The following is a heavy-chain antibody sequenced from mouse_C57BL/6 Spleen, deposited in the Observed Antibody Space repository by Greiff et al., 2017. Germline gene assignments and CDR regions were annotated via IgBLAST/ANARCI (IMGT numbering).Heavy chain of an antibody. V-gene: IGHV1-4*01. J-gene: IGHJ3*01. CDR1: GYTFTSYT. Sequence: QVQLKQSGAELARPGASVKMSCKASGYTFTSYTMHWVKQRPGQGLEWIGYINPSSGYTKYNQKFKDKATLTADKSSSTAYMQLISLTSEDSAVYYCARSGDGYFAYWGQGTLVTVSA. CDR2: INPSSGYT. D-gene: IGHD2-3*01. CDR3: ARSGDGYFAY.